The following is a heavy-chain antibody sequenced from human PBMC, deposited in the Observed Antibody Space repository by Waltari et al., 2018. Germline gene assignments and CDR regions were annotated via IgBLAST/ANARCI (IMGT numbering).Heavy chain of an antibody. CDR3: ARGGIAARRAFDY. CDR2: ISSSSSTI. CDR1: GFTFSSYS. D-gene: IGHD6-6*01. Sequence: EVQLVESGGGLVQPGGSLRLSCAASGFTFSSYSMNWVRQAPGKGLGWCSYISSSSSTIYYADSVKGRFTISRDNAKNSLYLQMNSLRAEDTAVYYCARGGIAARRAFDYWGQGTLVTVSS. J-gene: IGHJ4*02. V-gene: IGHV3-48*01.